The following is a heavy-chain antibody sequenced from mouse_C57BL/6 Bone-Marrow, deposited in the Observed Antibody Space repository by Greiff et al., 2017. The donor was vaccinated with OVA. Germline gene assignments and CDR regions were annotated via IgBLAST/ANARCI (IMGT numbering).Heavy chain of an antibody. Sequence: QVQLQQSGAELVRPGASVTLSCKASGYKFTDYEMHWVKQTPVHGLEWIGAIDPETGGTAYNQKFKGKAILTADKSSSTAYMELRSLTSEDSAVYYCTNYYGSRTGAMDYWGQGTSVTVSS. D-gene: IGHD1-1*01. J-gene: IGHJ4*01. CDR2: IDPETGGT. V-gene: IGHV1-15*01. CDR3: TNYYGSRTGAMDY. CDR1: GYKFTDYE.